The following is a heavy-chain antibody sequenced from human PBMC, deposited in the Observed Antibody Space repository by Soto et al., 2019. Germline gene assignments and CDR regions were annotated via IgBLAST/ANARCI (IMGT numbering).Heavy chain of an antibody. CDR3: AHSSANDYGDYVYFDL. CDR1: GFSLSTSGVG. D-gene: IGHD4-17*01. Sequence: QITLKESGPTLVKPTQTLTLTCTFSGFSLSTSGVGVGWIRQPPGKALEWLALIYWDDDKRYSPSLKSRLTITKDTSKNQVVLTMTNMDPVDTATYCCAHSSANDYGDYVYFDLWGRGTLVTVSS. V-gene: IGHV2-5*02. J-gene: IGHJ2*01. CDR2: IYWDDDK.